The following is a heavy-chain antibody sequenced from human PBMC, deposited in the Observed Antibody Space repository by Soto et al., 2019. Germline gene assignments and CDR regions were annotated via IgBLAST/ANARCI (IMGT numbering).Heavy chain of an antibody. V-gene: IGHV6-1*01. CDR3: ARVRDGSVVPAAMDGMDV. J-gene: IGHJ6*02. CDR2: TYYRSKWYN. Sequence: PSETLSLTCSISGDSVCSNSAAWNWVRQSPSRGLEWLGRTYYRSKWYNDYAVSVKSRITINPDTSKNQFSLQLNSVTPEDTAVYYCARVRDGSVVPAAMDGMDVWGQGTTVTVSS. D-gene: IGHD2-2*01. CDR1: GDSVCSNSAA.